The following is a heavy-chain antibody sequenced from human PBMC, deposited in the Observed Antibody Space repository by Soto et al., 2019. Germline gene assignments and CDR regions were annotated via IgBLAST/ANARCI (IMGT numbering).Heavy chain of an antibody. V-gene: IGHV3-48*03. Sequence: PGGSLRLSCVASGFTFSSYEMNWVRQAPGKGLEWVSYISSSGSTIYYADSVKGRLTISRDNAKNSLYLQMNSLRAEDTAVYYCARFSNSGYDFDYWGQGTLVTVSS. J-gene: IGHJ4*02. CDR1: GFTFSSYE. CDR2: ISSSGSTI. D-gene: IGHD5-12*01. CDR3: ARFSNSGYDFDY.